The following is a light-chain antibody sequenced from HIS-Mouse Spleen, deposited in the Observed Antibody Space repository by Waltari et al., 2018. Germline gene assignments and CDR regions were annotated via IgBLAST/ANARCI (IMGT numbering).Light chain of an antibody. CDR2: EGS. V-gene: IGLV2-23*01. J-gene: IGLJ3*02. CDR1: SSDVGSYNL. Sequence: QSALTQPASVSGSPGQSLTIPCTGTSSDVGSYNLVPWYQQHPGKAPKLMSYEGSKRPSGVSNRFSGSKSGNTASLTISGLQAEDEADYYCCSYAGSSTWVFGGGTKLTVL. CDR3: CSYAGSSTWV.